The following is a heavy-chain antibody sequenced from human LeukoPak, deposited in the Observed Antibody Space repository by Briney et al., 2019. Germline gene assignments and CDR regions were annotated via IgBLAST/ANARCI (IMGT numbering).Heavy chain of an antibody. CDR3: ARDDNWVFDS. V-gene: IGHV3-48*02. CDR1: GFTFTSYS. CDR2: IRSSSSII. Sequence: GGSLRLSCAGSGFTFTSYSMNWVRQAPGRGLEWVSYIRSSSSIISYADSVKGRFTISSDNAKNSLYLQMNSLRDEDTAVYYCARDDNWVFDSWGQGTLVTVSS. J-gene: IGHJ4*02. D-gene: IGHD3-16*01.